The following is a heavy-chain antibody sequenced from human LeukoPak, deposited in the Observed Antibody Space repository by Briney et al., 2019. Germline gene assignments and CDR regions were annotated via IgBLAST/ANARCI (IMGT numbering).Heavy chain of an antibody. CDR3: ARDQPAD. CDR1: GFTFSSYA. V-gene: IGHV3-30-3*01. CDR2: ISYDGSNK. J-gene: IGHJ4*02. Sequence: GGSLRLSCAASGFTFSSYAMHWVRQAPGKGLEWVAVISYDGSNKYYADSVQGRFTISRDNPKNTLYLQMDSLRAEDTALYYCARDQPADWGQGTLVTVSS.